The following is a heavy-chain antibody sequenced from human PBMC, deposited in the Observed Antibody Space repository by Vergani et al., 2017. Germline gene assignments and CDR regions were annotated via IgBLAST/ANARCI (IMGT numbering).Heavy chain of an antibody. CDR2: IIPIFGTA. CDR3: ARDLFGYCSGGSCYLDY. V-gene: IGHV1-69*12. J-gene: IGHJ4*02. D-gene: IGHD2-15*01. Sequence: QVQLVQSGAEVKKPGSSVKVSCKASGGTFSSYAISWVRQAPGQGLAWMGGIIPIFGTANYAQKFQGRVTITADESTSTAYMELSSLRSEDTAVYYCARDLFGYCSGGSCYLDYWGQGTLVTVSS. CDR1: GGTFSSYA.